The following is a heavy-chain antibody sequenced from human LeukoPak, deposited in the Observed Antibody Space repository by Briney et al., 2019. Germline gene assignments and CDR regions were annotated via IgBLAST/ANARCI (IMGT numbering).Heavy chain of an antibody. V-gene: IGHV6-1*01. CDR2: TYYRSKWYN. CDR1: GDSVSSNIAS. CDR3: ARVYNWNPAGAFDI. J-gene: IGHJ3*02. Sequence: SQTLSLTCAISGDSVSSNIASWNWIRQSPSRGLECLGRTYYRSKWYNDYAVSVKSRITINPDTSKNQFSLQLNSVTPEDTAVYYCARVYNWNPAGAFDIWGQGTVVTVSS. D-gene: IGHD1-1*01.